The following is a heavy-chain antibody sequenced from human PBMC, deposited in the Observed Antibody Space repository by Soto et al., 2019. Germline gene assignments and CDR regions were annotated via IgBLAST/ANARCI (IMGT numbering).Heavy chain of an antibody. D-gene: IGHD3-9*01. CDR1: GFTFSSYA. CDR3: AREGRRYFDWLEGRVDPLYYYGMDV. CDR2: ISGSGGST. J-gene: IGHJ6*02. V-gene: IGHV3-23*01. Sequence: EVQLLESGGGLVQPGGSLRLSCAASGFTFSSYAMSWVRQAPGKGLEWVSAISGSGGSTYYADSVKGRFTISRDNSKNTLYLQMNSLRAEDTAVYYCAREGRRYFDWLEGRVDPLYYYGMDVWGQGTTVTVSS.